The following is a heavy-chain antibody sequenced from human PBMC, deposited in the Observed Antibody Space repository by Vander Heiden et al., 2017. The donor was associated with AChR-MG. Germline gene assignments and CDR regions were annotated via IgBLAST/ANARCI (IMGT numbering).Heavy chain of an antibody. D-gene: IGHD3-22*01. Sequence: QVQLVESGGGVVQPGGSLRLSCAASGFTFSSHVMHWVRQAPGKGLEWVAFIRYDGSNKYYADSVKGRFTISRDNSKNTLYLQMNSLRGEDTAVYYCAKDLEVVISTANYDYWGQGTLVTVSS. CDR2: IRYDGSNK. CDR3: AKDLEVVISTANYDY. J-gene: IGHJ4*02. V-gene: IGHV3-30*02. CDR1: GFTFSSHV.